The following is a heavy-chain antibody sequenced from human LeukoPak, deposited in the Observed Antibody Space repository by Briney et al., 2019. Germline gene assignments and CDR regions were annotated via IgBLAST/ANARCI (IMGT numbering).Heavy chain of an antibody. D-gene: IGHD6-19*01. Sequence: SETLSLTCAVSEMSFSAYYWNWIRQSPGKGLEWIGEINYGGSTKYTPSLEGRGTILIDTSKNQFSLKLTSVTAADTAVYYCARGFPPGSGSRGSHAFDVWGQGTMVTVPS. CDR2: INYGGST. V-gene: IGHV4-34*01. CDR1: EMSFSAYY. J-gene: IGHJ3*01. CDR3: ARGFPPGSGSRGSHAFDV.